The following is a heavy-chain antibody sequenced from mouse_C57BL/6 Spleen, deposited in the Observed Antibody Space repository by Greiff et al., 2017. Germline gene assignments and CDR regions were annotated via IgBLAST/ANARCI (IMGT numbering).Heavy chain of an antibody. J-gene: IGHJ2*01. CDR2: INPYNGDT. CDR1: GYSFTGYF. Sequence: VQLQQSGPELVKPGDSVKISCKASGYSFTGYFMNWVMQSHGKSLEWIGRINPYNGDTFYNQKFKGKATLTVDKSSSTAHMELRSLTSEDSAVYYCARSDYGVATGDYWGQGSTLTVSS. CDR3: ARSDYGVATGDY. D-gene: IGHD1-1*01. V-gene: IGHV1-20*01.